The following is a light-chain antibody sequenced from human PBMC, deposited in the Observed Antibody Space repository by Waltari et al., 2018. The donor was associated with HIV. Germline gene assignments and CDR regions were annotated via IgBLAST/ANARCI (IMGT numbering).Light chain of an antibody. V-gene: IGKV1-33*01. CDR1: QDINNY. Sequence: DIQMTQSPSSLSASVGDRVTITCQASQDINNYLNWYQQKPGKDPKLLIYDASNLETGVPSRFSGSGSGTDFSFTISSLQPEDIATYYCQQYNNLPLTFGPGTTVDLK. CDR2: DAS. CDR3: QQYNNLPLT. J-gene: IGKJ3*01.